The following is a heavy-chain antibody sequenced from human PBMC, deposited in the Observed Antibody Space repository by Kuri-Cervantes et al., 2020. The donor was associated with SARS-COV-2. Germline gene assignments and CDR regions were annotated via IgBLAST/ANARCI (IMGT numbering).Heavy chain of an antibody. CDR1: GFTFSSYA. J-gene: IGHJ6*02. CDR2: ISGSSGSTI. CDR3: ARLDIVVVPAAVSYYYYYGMDV. D-gene: IGHD2-2*01. Sequence: LSLTCAASGFTFSSYAMSWVRQAPGKGLEWVSAISGSSGSTIYYADSVKGRFTISRDNAKNSLYLQMNSLRAEDTAVYYCARLDIVVVPAAVSYYYYYGMDVWGQGTTVTVSS. V-gene: IGHV3-23*01.